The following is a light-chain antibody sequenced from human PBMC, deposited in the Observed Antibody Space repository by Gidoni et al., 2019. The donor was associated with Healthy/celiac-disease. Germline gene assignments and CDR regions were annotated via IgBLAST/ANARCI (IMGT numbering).Light chain of an antibody. CDR3: SSDTSSSTDVV. Sequence: QPALTQPASVSGSPGQSITISCTGTSSDVGGYNYVSWYQQHPGKAPKLMIYDVSNRPSGVSNRFSGSKSGNTASLTISGLQAEDEADYYCSSDTSSSTDVVFGGGTKLTVL. CDR2: DVS. J-gene: IGLJ2*01. V-gene: IGLV2-14*03. CDR1: SSDVGGYNY.